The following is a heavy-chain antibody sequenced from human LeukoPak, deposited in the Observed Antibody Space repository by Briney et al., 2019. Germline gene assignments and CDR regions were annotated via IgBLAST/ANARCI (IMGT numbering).Heavy chain of an antibody. CDR1: GSTFSIYS. Sequence: GGSLRLSCAISGSTFSIYSLNWVRQAPGKGPEWISYISSSGSTIYYADSVKGRFTISRDNAKNLLSLQMESLRAEDTAVYYCARGVPTGLDYFDYWGQGTLVIVSS. CDR3: ARGVPTGLDYFDY. CDR2: ISSSGSTI. D-gene: IGHD5-12*01. J-gene: IGHJ4*02. V-gene: IGHV3-48*01.